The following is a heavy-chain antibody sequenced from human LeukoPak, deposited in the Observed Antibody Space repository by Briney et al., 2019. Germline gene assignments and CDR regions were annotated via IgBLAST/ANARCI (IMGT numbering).Heavy chain of an antibody. CDR3: ARLSYRYYGSGIYY. CDR2: IYYSGST. CDR1: GGSISSSSYY. Sequence: SETLSLTCTVSGGSISSSSYYCRWIRQPPGKGLEWIGSIYYSGSTYYNPSLKSRVTISVDTSKNQFSLKLSSVTAADTAVYYCARLSYRYYGSGIYYWGQGTLVTVSS. D-gene: IGHD3-10*01. J-gene: IGHJ4*02. V-gene: IGHV4-39*01.